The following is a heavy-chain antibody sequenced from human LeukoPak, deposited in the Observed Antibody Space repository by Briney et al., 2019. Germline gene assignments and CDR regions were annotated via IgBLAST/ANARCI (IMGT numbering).Heavy chain of an antibody. CDR2: IIPIFGTA. CDR3: ARDRDFWSGYYSWFDP. J-gene: IGHJ5*02. V-gene: IGHV1-69*13. Sequence: SVKVSCKASGGTFSSYAISWVRQAPGQGLEWMGGIIPIFGTANYAQKFQGRVTITADESTSTAYMELSSLRSEDTAVYYCARDRDFWSGYYSWFDPWGQGTLVTVSS. D-gene: IGHD3-3*01. CDR1: GGTFSSYA.